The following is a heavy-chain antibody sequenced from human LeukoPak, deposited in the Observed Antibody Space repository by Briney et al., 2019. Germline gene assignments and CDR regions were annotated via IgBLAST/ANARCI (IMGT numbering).Heavy chain of an antibody. CDR1: GYAFTGYY. J-gene: IGHJ4*02. V-gene: IGHV1-2*02. D-gene: IGHD3-16*01. CDR3: ATGYDYVWGSFDY. CDR2: INPNSGGT. Sequence: GASVKVSCKASGYAFTGYYMHWVRQAPGQGLEWMGWINPNSGGTNYAQKFQGRDTMTRDTSISTAYMELSRLRSDDTAVYYCATGYDYVWGSFDYWGQGTLVTVSS.